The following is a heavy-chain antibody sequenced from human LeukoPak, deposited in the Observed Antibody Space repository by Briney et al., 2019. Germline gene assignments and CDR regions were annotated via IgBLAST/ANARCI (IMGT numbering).Heavy chain of an antibody. D-gene: IGHD6-19*01. CDR1: GCTFSSYG. V-gene: IGHV3-21*01. CDR3: ARDLGYSSGWHYYYYYYMDV. CDR2: NSSSSSYI. J-gene: IGHJ6*03. Sequence: PGGSLRLYCAASGCTFSSYGMSWVRQAPGKGLEWVSSNSSSSSYIYYADSVKGRFTISRDNAKNSLYLQMNSLRAEDTAVYYCARDLGYSSGWHYYYYYYMDVWGKGTTVTISS.